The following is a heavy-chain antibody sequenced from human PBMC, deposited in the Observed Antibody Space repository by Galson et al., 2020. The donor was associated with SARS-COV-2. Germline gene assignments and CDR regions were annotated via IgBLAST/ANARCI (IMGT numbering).Heavy chain of an antibody. J-gene: IGHJ4*02. D-gene: IGHD3-10*01. CDR1: GFTFSSYA. Sequence: GGSLRLSCAASGFTFSSYAMSWVRQAPGKGLEWVSAISHSGGTTYYADSVEGRFTISRDNSKNTLYLLMNSLRAEDTAIYYCAKGPCERYYFGSGSVYFDYWGQGTLVTVSS. CDR3: AKGPCERYYFGSGSVYFDY. V-gene: IGHV3-23*01. CDR2: ISHSGGTT.